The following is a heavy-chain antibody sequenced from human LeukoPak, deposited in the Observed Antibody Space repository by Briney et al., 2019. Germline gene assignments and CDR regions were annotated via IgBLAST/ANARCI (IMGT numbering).Heavy chain of an antibody. CDR1: GYTFTSYG. CDR3: ARVEFDGYYDSSGYFDY. V-gene: IGHV1-18*01. D-gene: IGHD3-22*01. J-gene: IGHJ4*02. Sequence: ASVKVSCKASGYTFTSYGISWVRQAPGQGLEWMGWISAYNGNTNYAQKFQGRVTMTRDTSISTAYMELSRLRSDDTAVYYCARVEFDGYYDSSGYFDYWGQGTLVTVSS. CDR2: ISAYNGNT.